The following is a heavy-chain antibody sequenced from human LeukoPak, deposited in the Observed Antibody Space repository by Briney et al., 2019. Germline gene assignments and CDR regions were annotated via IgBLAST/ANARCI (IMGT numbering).Heavy chain of an antibody. CDR3: ARLGAYSSGWLTPHPYYYYYYMDV. CDR1: GFTFSDYY. V-gene: IGHV3-11*01. Sequence: PGGSLRLSCAASGFTFSDYYMSWIRQAPGKGLERVSYISSSGSTIYYADSVKGRFNISRDNAKNSLYLQMNSLRAEDTAVYYCARLGAYSSGWLTPHPYYYYYYMDVWGKGTTVTVSS. J-gene: IGHJ6*03. D-gene: IGHD6-19*01. CDR2: ISSSGSTI.